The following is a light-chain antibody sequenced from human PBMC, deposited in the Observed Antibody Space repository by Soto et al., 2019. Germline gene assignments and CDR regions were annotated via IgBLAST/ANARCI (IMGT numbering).Light chain of an antibody. CDR1: QTVSSF. CDR2: GAS. V-gene: IGKV3-20*01. J-gene: IGKJ1*01. Sequence: SMVTQAAAAVSLYPEERANLSCRASQTVSSFLAWYQQKRGQAPRLLIYGASNRATGIPARFSGSGSGTDFTLTISRLEPEDFAVYWCQQYDISPRPFGQGTNVDIK. CDR3: QQYDISPRP.